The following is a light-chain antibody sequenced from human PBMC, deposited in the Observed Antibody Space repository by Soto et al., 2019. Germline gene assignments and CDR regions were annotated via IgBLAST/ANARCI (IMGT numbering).Light chain of an antibody. CDR1: SSNIGAGYD. V-gene: IGLV1-40*01. CDR3: QSYDSSLSGWV. CDR2: GNS. Sequence: QSVLTQPPSVSGAPGQRVTNPCSGSSSNIGAGYDVHWYQQLPGTAPKLLIYGNSNRPQGVPERFSGSKSCTSASLAITGLQAEDEADYYCQSYDSSLSGWVFGTGTKLTVL. J-gene: IGLJ1*01.